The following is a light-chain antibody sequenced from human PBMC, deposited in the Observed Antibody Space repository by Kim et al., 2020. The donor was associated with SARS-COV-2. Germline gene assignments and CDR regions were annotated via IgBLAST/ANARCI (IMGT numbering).Light chain of an antibody. CDR2: GAS. CDR3: QQYGSSPLT. J-gene: IGKJ4*01. CDR1: KGVSSRY. Sequence: APGGSTAPSCRAEKGVSSRYLAWYQQKPGQAPRRLIYGASSRATGIPDRFSGSGSGTDFTLTISRLEPEDFAVYYCQQYGSSPLTFGGGTKVDIK. V-gene: IGKV3-20*01.